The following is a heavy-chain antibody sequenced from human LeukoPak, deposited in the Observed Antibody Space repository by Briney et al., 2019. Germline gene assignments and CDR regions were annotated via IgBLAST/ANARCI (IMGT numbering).Heavy chain of an antibody. CDR3: AKGGWLGIFQNYYMDV. D-gene: IGHD6-19*01. Sequence: GGSLSLSCAASGFTFSSDAMSWVRQAPGKGLEWVSAISHIGGSTYYADYVKGRFTISRDNSKNTLYLQMNTLRSEDTATYYCAKGGWLGIFQNYYMDVWGKGTTVTVSS. J-gene: IGHJ6*03. CDR1: GFTFSSDA. CDR2: ISHIGGST. V-gene: IGHV3-23*01.